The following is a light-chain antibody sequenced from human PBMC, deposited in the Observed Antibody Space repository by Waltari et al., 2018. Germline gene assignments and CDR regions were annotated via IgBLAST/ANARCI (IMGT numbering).Light chain of an antibody. CDR1: QSVSNK. Sequence: DIVMTQSPGTLSVSPGERATLSCRASQSVSNKGAWFQQKPGQAPRLLIYHASARATGVPARFSGSASGTEFTLTISSLQSEDFGVYYCQQYNNWPFTFGPGTKMAIK. CDR2: HAS. J-gene: IGKJ3*01. V-gene: IGKV3-15*01. CDR3: QQYNNWPFT.